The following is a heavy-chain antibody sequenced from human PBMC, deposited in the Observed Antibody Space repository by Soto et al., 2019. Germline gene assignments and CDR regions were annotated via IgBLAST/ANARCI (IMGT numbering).Heavy chain of an antibody. D-gene: IGHD1-26*01. CDR1: GFTFSRYE. CDR2: ISSSSSTL. Sequence: GGSLRLSCADSGFTFSRYEMNWVRQAPGKGLEWVSYISSSSSTLYYADSVKGRFTISRDNAKNSLYLQMNSLRAEDTAVYYCARGGSGSYFWYFDLWGRGXLVTVYS. J-gene: IGHJ2*01. V-gene: IGHV3-48*03. CDR3: ARGGSGSYFWYFDL.